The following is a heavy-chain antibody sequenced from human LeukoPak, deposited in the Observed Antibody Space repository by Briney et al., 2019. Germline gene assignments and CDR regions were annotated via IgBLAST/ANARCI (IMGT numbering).Heavy chain of an antibody. Sequence: GGSLRLSCAASGFTFSHFWMSWVRQAPGKGLEWVAYIKKTGSETYYVDSVKGRFTITRDNTRNSLFLQMYSLRAEDTAVYYCASGYSGGSYGIDYWGQGTLVIVSS. D-gene: IGHD6-19*01. CDR1: GFTFSHFW. V-gene: IGHV3-7*01. CDR2: IKKTGSET. J-gene: IGHJ4*02. CDR3: ASGYSGGSYGIDY.